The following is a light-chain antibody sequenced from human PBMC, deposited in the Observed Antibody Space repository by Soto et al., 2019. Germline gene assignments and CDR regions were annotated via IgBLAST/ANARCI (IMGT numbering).Light chain of an antibody. V-gene: IGLV1-36*01. J-gene: IGLJ1*01. Sequence: QSVLPQPPSVSEAPRQRVTISCSGSSSNIGNNAVNWYQQLPGKAPKLLIYYDDLLPSGVSDRFSGSKSGTSASLAISGLQSEDEADYYCAAWDDSLNGPNYVFGTGTKVTVL. CDR3: AAWDDSLNGPNYV. CDR2: YDD. CDR1: SSNIGNNA.